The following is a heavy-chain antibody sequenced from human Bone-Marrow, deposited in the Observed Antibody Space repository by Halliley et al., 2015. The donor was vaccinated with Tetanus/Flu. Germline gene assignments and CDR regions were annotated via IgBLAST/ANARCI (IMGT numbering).Heavy chain of an antibody. CDR3: ARSSGAFFSDTSGFLDWFDP. V-gene: IGHV3-21*01. J-gene: IGHJ5*02. Sequence: VQLVQSGGGLVKPGGSLRLSCAASGFTFSTYTMNWVRQAPGKGLEWVSTISSNGAYIYYADSVKGRFAISRDNAKNSLYLQMNSLGVEDTAVYSCARSSGAFFSDTSGFLDWFDPWGQGTLVTVSS. D-gene: IGHD3-22*01. CDR1: GFTFSTYT. CDR2: ISSNGAYI.